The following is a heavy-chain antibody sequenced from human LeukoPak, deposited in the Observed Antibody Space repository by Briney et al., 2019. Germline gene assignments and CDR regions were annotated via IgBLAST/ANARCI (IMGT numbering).Heavy chain of an antibody. CDR2: TNSDGSST. J-gene: IGHJ4*02. CDR1: SFTFSSYW. Sequence: GGSLRLSCAASSFTFSSYWMHWVRQAPGKGLVWVSRTNSDGSSTSYADSVKGRFTISRDNAKNTLYLQMNSLRAEDTAVYYCARGSGYSSGWYSGTYLFDHWGQGTLVTVSS. V-gene: IGHV3-74*01. CDR3: ARGSGYSSGWYSGTYLFDH. D-gene: IGHD6-19*01.